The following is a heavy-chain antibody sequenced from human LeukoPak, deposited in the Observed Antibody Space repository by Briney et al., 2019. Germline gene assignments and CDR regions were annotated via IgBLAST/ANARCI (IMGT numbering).Heavy chain of an antibody. Sequence: SETLSLTCTVSGVSISSSNSYWGWIRQPPGKGLEWIGEINHSGSTNYNPSLKSRVTISVDTSKNQFSLKLSSVTAADTAVYYCARHPRLYYYDSSGYRYFQHWGQGTLVTVSS. CDR2: INHSGST. CDR1: GVSISSSNSY. V-gene: IGHV4-39*01. CDR3: ARHPRLYYYDSSGYRYFQH. J-gene: IGHJ1*01. D-gene: IGHD3-22*01.